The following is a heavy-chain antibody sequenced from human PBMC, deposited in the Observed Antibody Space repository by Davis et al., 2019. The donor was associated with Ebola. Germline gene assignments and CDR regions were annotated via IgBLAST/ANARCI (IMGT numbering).Heavy chain of an antibody. D-gene: IGHD3-22*01. CDR3: ARRRGYYDSSPFGMDV. CDR1: GYTFTSYG. Sequence: ASVKVSCKASGYTFTSYGISWVRQAPGQGLEWMGWISAYNGNTNYAQKLQGRVTMTTDTSTSTAYMELRSLRSDDTAVYYCARRRGYYDSSPFGMDVWGQGTTVTVSS. V-gene: IGHV1-18*04. J-gene: IGHJ6*02. CDR2: ISAYNGNT.